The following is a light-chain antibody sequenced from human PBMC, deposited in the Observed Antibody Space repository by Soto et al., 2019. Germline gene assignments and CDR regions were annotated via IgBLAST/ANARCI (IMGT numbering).Light chain of an antibody. CDR2: GAS. Sequence: EITLTQSPGTLSLSPGERATLSCRASQSVSDYLAWYQQKAGQPPRVLIYGASNRATDIPARFSGSGSGTEFTLTISRLEPEDSAFYYCQQRSKVPRTFGGGTRVEIK. V-gene: IGKV3-11*01. J-gene: IGKJ4*01. CDR1: QSVSDY. CDR3: QQRSKVPRT.